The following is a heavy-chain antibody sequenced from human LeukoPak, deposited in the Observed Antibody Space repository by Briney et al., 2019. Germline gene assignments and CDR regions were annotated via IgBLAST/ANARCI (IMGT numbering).Heavy chain of an antibody. CDR3: ARSSRMAEGRYYFDY. CDR2: IYTGGGT. V-gene: IGHV4-4*07. J-gene: IGHJ4*02. Sequence: PSETLSLTCTVTGGSISNYYRSWIRQPAGKGLEWIGRIYTGGGTNYNPSLKSRVTMSVSKNHFSLKLSSVTAADTAVYHCARSSRMAEGRYYFDYWGQGTLVTVSS. D-gene: IGHD2-8*01. CDR1: GGSISNYY.